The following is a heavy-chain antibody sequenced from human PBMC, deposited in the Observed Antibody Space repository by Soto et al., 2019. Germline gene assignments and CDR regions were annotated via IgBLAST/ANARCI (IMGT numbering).Heavy chain of an antibody. D-gene: IGHD4-17*01. CDR2: ISSSSSTI. V-gene: IGHV3-48*02. J-gene: IGHJ6*02. CDR3: ARADYPNYYYYGMGV. CDR1: GFTFSTYN. Sequence: LRLSCVASGFTFSTYNMNWVRQAPGKGLEWVSYISSSSSTIYYADSVKGRFTISRDNAKNSLYLQMNSLRDEDTAVYYCARADYPNYYYYGMGVWGQGTTVTVSS.